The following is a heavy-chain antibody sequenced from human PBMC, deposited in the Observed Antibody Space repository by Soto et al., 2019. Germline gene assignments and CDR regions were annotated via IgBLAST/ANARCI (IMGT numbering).Heavy chain of an antibody. Sequence: GGSLRLSCAASAFTFSSYAMIWVRQAPGKGLEWVSAVSGSGDSTYYADSVKGRFTISRDNSKNTLYLQMNSLRAEDTAVYYCAKGRASDCPGCTQDYWGQGTQVTVSS. J-gene: IGHJ4*02. CDR2: VSGSGDST. D-gene: IGHD2-21*02. V-gene: IGHV3-23*01. CDR3: AKGRASDCPGCTQDY. CDR1: AFTFSSYA.